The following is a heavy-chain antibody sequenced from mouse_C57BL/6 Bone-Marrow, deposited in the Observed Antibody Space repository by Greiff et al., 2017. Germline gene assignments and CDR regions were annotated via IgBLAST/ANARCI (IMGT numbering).Heavy chain of an antibody. J-gene: IGHJ4*01. CDR3: AIVYYYGSILYYYAMDY. CDR1: GYTFTSYW. Sequence: QVQLKQSGAELAKPGASVKLSCKASGYTFTSYWMHWVKQRPGQGLEWIGYINPSSGYTKYNQKFKDKATLTADKSSSTAYMQLSSLTYEDSAVYYCAIVYYYGSILYYYAMDYWGQGTSVTVSS. CDR2: INPSSGYT. D-gene: IGHD1-1*01. V-gene: IGHV1-7*01.